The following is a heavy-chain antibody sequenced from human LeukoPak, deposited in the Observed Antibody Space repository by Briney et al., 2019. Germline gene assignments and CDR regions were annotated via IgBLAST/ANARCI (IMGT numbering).Heavy chain of an antibody. CDR3: ARARLYYYDSSGPADS. CDR2: IYYSGST. Sequence: SETLSLTCTVSGGSISSYSWSWIRQPPGKGLEWIGYIYYSGSTTYNPSLKSRVTISVDTSQNQFSLRLSSVTAADTAVYYCARARLYYYDSSGPADSWGQGTLVTVSS. J-gene: IGHJ4*02. D-gene: IGHD3-22*01. CDR1: GGSISSYS. V-gene: IGHV4-59*01.